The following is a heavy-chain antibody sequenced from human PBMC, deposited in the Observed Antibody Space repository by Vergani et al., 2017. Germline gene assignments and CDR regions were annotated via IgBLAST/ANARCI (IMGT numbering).Heavy chain of an antibody. V-gene: IGHV3-33*01. Sequence: QVQLVESGGGVVQPGRSLRLSCTSSGFTFSTYSMHWVRQAPGKGLEWVAIIYYDGSKKYYADSVKGRFTISRDNSRNTLDLLMSSLRAEDTAIYYCVREGSYCGSTTCRKPSYVYYYHMDVWGEGTTVTVSS. D-gene: IGHD2-21*01. CDR2: IYYDGSKK. J-gene: IGHJ6*03. CDR3: VREGSYCGSTTCRKPSYVYYYHMDV. CDR1: GFTFSTYS.